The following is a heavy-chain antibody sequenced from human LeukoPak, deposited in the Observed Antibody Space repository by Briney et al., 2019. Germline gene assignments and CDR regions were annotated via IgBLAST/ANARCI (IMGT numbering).Heavy chain of an antibody. J-gene: IGHJ4*02. Sequence: PGGSLRLSCAASGFTFSSYSMNWVRQAPGKGLVWVSRIHSDGISTTYADSVKGRFTISRDNAKNTLYLQMNSLRAEDTAVYYCARDRYYVPDYWGQGTLVTVSS. CDR3: ARDRYYVPDY. D-gene: IGHD3-10*02. CDR1: GFTFSSYS. CDR2: IHSDGIST. V-gene: IGHV3-74*03.